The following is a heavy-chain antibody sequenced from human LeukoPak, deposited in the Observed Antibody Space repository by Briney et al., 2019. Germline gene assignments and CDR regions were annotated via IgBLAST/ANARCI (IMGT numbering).Heavy chain of an antibody. D-gene: IGHD6-13*01. Sequence: SVKVSCKASGGTFSSYAISWVRQAPGQGLEWMGGIIPIFGTANYAQKFQGRVTITADESTSTAYMELSSLRSEDTAVYYCASSRSSSSAYYYYYYGMDAGGQGTTVTVSS. CDR1: GGTFSSYA. CDR3: ASSRSSSSAYYYYYYGMDA. J-gene: IGHJ6*02. CDR2: IIPIFGTA. V-gene: IGHV1-69*13.